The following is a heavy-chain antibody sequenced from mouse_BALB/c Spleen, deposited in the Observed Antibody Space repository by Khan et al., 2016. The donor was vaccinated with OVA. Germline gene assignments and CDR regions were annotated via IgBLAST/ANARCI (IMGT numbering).Heavy chain of an antibody. Sequence: VQPQASGPGLVAPSQSLSITCTVSGSLLTSHGAHCVPQPPGKGLECLGVTWSGGSTYHHSALLSSLSTSKDNSKSQVFLKMNRLQTDDTAKYYCARLEDIGGQGTTLTVSS. CDR3: ARLEDI. CDR1: GSLLTSHG. CDR2: TWSGGST. V-gene: IGHV2-9*02. J-gene: IGHJ2*01. D-gene: IGHD1-3*01.